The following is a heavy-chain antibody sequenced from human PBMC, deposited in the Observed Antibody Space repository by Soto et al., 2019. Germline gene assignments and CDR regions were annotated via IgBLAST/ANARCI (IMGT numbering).Heavy chain of an antibody. CDR3: AREVIAAHDY. CDR2: INHSGST. CDR1: GGSFSGYY. D-gene: IGHD6-13*01. V-gene: IGHV4-34*01. J-gene: IGHJ4*02. Sequence: QVQLQQWGAGLLKPSETLSLTCAVYGGSFSGYYWSWIRQPPGKGLEWIGEINHSGSTNYNTSLKSRVTISVDTAKNQFARKLSSGTAADNAVYYCAREVIAAHDYWGQGTLVTVSS.